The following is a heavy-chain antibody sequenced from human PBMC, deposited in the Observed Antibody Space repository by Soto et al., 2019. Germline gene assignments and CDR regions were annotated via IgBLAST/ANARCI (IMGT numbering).Heavy chain of an antibody. CDR3: ARDRSDSSRVDSFDI. V-gene: IGHV3-53*01. Sequence: PGGSLRLSCAVSGFACSDNYMSWVRQTPGKGLEWVAVIYRGVATHYADSVKGRFTISRDDSKNTVYLQMNSLRAEDTAVYYCARDRSDSSRVDSFDIWGQGTKVTVSS. CDR1: GFACSDNY. CDR2: IYRGVAT. D-gene: IGHD6-25*01. J-gene: IGHJ3*02.